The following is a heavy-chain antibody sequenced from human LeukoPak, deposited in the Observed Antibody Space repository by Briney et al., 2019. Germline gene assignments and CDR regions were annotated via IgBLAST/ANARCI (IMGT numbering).Heavy chain of an antibody. CDR1: GGSISSDY. Sequence: PSETLSLTCTVSGGSISSDYWSWIRQPPGKGLEWIGPIYYSGRTHYNPSLKSRVTISVDASKNYFSLKLSSVTAADTAVYYCARTMVRGYNWFDPWGQGTLVTVSS. V-gene: IGHV4-59*01. D-gene: IGHD3-10*01. J-gene: IGHJ5*02. CDR2: IYYSGRT. CDR3: ARTMVRGYNWFDP.